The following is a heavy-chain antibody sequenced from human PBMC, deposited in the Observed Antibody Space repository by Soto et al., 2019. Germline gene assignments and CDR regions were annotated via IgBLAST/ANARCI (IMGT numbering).Heavy chain of an antibody. CDR2: ISGSGGTT. J-gene: IGHJ4*02. CDR1: GFTFSSYA. CDR3: AKDRYDSSGYFFHDY. V-gene: IGHV3-23*01. Sequence: EVQLLESGGGLVQPGGSLRLSCAASGFTFSSYAMSWVRQAPGKGLEWVSTISGSGGTTYYADSVKGRFTISRDNSKNTLYLQMNSLRVEDTAVYYCAKDRYDSSGYFFHDYWGQGTLVTVSS. D-gene: IGHD3-22*01.